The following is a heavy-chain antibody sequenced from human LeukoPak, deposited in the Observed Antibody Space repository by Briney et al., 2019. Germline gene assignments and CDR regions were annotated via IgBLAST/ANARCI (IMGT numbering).Heavy chain of an antibody. CDR1: VGTFSSYA. CDR2: IIPIFGTA. J-gene: IGHJ3*02. D-gene: IGHD3-9*01. V-gene: IGHV1-69*13. CDR3: ARGTVLRYFDWLLWDAFDI. Sequence: ASVKVCCKASVGTFSSYAISGVPQAPGQGLEWRGGIIPIFGTAYYAQKFQRRVTITADESTSTAYMELSSLRSEDTAVYYCARGTVLRYFDWLLWDAFDIWGQGTMVTVSS.